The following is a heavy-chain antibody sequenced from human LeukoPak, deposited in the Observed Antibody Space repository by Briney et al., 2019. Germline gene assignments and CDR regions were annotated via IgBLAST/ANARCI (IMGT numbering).Heavy chain of an antibody. D-gene: IGHD6-19*01. CDR2: ISAYNGNT. CDR3: ARSSEWLVTGGEDY. Sequence: GASVKVSCKASGYTFTSYGISWVRQAPGQGLEWMGWISAYNGNTNYAQKLQGRVTMTTDTSTSTAYMELRSLRSDDTAVYNCARSSEWLVTGGEDYWGQGTLVTVSS. CDR1: GYTFTSYG. J-gene: IGHJ4*02. V-gene: IGHV1-18*01.